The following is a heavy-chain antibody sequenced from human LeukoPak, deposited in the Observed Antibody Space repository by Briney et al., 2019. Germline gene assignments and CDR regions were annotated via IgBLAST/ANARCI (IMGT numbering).Heavy chain of an antibody. CDR1: GYTFTGHY. V-gene: IGHV1-2*02. Sequence: ASVRVSCKASGYTFTGHYLHWVRQAPGQGLEWMGWIDPHSGDTNYAQKFQGRVPMTRDTSITTAYMELSRLTSDDTAVYYCAREVASGYCIDGVCPPFGYWGQGTLVTVSS. CDR3: AREVASGYCIDGVCPPFGY. CDR2: IDPHSGDT. J-gene: IGHJ4*02. D-gene: IGHD2-8*01.